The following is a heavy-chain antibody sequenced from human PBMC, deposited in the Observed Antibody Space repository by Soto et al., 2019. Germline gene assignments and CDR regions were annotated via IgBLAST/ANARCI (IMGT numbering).Heavy chain of an antibody. D-gene: IGHD2-2*01. CDR1: GFTFSSYA. Sequence: QVHLVESGGGVVQPGRSLRLSCAASGFTFSSYAMHWVRQAPGKGLEWVAVISHDGSNKYFADSVKGRFTIYRDNSKNTAYRQMDSVTTEDTAVYFCPRDPQQSPIAFDIWCQETMVPVS. V-gene: IGHV3-30-3*01. CDR3: PRDPQQSPIAFDI. J-gene: IGHJ3*02. CDR2: ISHDGSNK.